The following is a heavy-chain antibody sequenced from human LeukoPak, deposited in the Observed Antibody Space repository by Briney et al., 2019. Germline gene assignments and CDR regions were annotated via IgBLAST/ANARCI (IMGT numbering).Heavy chain of an antibody. CDR1: GYIFTGYD. V-gene: IGHV1-2*02. CDR3: AGPCDQVGRDP. CDR2: IYPKTGGT. Sequence: ASVTVSCKASGYIFTGYDFNWVRQAPGQGLEWMGWIYPKTGGTSYAQKFQGRVTMTRDTSISTAYMELIGLRSDHTAVYYCAGPCDQVGRDPWGRGTLVSVSS. J-gene: IGHJ5*02.